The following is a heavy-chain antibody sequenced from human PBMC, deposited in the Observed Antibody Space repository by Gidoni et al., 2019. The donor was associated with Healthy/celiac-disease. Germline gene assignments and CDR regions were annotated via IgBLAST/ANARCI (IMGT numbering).Heavy chain of an antibody. CDR1: GFTLSSSS. Sequence: EVQLVESGGGLVKPGGSQRLSWAASGFTLSSSSMNWVRQAPGKGLEWVSSISSSSSYIYYADSVKGRFTISRDNAKNSLYLQMNSLRAEDTAVYYCARDEEILGTTVYFDYWGQGTLVTVSS. D-gene: IGHD4-17*01. CDR3: ARDEEILGTTVYFDY. CDR2: ISSSSSYI. J-gene: IGHJ4*02. V-gene: IGHV3-21*01.